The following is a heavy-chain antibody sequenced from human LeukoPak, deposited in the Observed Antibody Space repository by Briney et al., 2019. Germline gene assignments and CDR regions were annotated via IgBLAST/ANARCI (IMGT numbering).Heavy chain of an antibody. CDR1: GFTFSNYW. V-gene: IGHV3-7*01. CDR3: ARDQGSMIVVRPTNWYFDL. Sequence: PGGSLRLSCAASGFTFSNYWMSWVRQAPGKGLEWLANINQDGSEIYYVDSVKGRFTISRDNGKNSLYLQINSLRADDTAVYYCARDQGSMIVVRPTNWYFDLCGRGTLVTVSS. D-gene: IGHD3-22*01. CDR2: INQDGSEI. J-gene: IGHJ2*01.